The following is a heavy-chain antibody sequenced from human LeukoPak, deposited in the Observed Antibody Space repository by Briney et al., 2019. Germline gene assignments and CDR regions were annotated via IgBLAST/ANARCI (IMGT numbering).Heavy chain of an antibody. CDR3: TRVFQYSGSTWADY. Sequence: ASVKVSCKASGYTFTTYGISWVRQAPGQGLQWMGWISAYNGNTNYAQKLQDRVTMTTDTSTSTAYMELRSLRSDDTAVYYCTRVFQYSGSTWADYWGQGTLVTVSS. V-gene: IGHV1-18*01. CDR2: ISAYNGNT. CDR1: GYTFTTYG. J-gene: IGHJ4*02. D-gene: IGHD1-26*01.